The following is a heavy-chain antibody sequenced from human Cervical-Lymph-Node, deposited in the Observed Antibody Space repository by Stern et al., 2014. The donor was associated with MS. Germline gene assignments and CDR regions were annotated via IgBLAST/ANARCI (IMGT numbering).Heavy chain of an antibody. CDR2: IKPMDGKT. CDR3: ARLDGGTASWND. J-gene: IGHJ4*02. D-gene: IGHD1-1*01. Sequence: QLVESGAEVKKPGASVMLSCKASGYAFTSYWIHWVRQAPGQGLEWVEIIKPMDGKTIDADNMNGRVTMTRDTSTSTVYMELTSLRFEDTAIYYCARLDGGTASWNDWGQGTLLTVSS. CDR1: GYAFTSYW. V-gene: IGHV1-46*04.